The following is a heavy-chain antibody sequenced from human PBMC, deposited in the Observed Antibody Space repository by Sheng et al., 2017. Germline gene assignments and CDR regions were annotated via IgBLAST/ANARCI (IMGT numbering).Heavy chain of an antibody. V-gene: IGHV4-39*01. CDR1: GGSISSSSYY. Sequence: QLQLQESGPGLVKPSETLSLTCTVSGGSISSSSYYWGWIRQPPGKGLEWIGSIYYSGSTYYNPSLKSRVTISVDTSKNQFSLKLSSVTAADTAVYYCARHDGXIVGATTPDYWGQGNPGPPSP. CDR2: IYYSGST. J-gene: IGHJ4*02. CDR3: ARHDGXIVGATTPDY. D-gene: IGHD1-26*01.